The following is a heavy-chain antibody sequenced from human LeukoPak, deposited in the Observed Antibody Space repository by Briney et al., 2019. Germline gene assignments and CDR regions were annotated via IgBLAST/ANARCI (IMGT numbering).Heavy chain of an antibody. J-gene: IGHJ3*02. CDR1: GDSISSGDYY. CDR2: ISSSGST. Sequence: PSEALSLTCTVSGDSISSGDYYWSWIRQPAGKGLEWIGRISSSGSTNYNPSLKSRVTISVDTSKNQFSLKLSSVTAADTAVYYCASTGSTSLSPRSHAFDIWGQGTMVTVSS. V-gene: IGHV4-61*02. D-gene: IGHD2-2*01. CDR3: ASTGSTSLSPRSHAFDI.